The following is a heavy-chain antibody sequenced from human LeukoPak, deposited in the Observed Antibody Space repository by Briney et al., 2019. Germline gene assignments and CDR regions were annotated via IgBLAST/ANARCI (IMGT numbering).Heavy chain of an antibody. CDR1: GFTFSSYA. CDR2: ISYDGSNK. D-gene: IGHD6-19*01. CDR3: AKGLYSSGWFRGDFDY. Sequence: PGGSLRLSCAASGFTFSSYAMHWVRQAPGKGLEWVAVISYDGSNKYYADSVKGRFTISRDNSKNTLYLQMNSLRAEDTAVYYCAKGLYSSGWFRGDFDYWGQGTLVTVSS. V-gene: IGHV3-30-3*01. J-gene: IGHJ4*02.